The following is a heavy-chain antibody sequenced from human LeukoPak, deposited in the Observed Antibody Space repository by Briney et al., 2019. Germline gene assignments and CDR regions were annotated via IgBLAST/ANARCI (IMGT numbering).Heavy chain of an antibody. CDR2: ITYSGRT. J-gene: IGHJ4*02. D-gene: IGHD1-26*01. CDR1: GGSISSYY. Sequence: SETLLLSCTVSGGSISSYYWSWSRRPPGKVVEWIGYITYSGRTTYHAYLKSRVTISVDTYKTQFSLKLRSVTAADTDVYYCARRGVSGSLFDYWGQGTLVTVSS. V-gene: IGHV4-59*08. CDR3: ARRGVSGSLFDY.